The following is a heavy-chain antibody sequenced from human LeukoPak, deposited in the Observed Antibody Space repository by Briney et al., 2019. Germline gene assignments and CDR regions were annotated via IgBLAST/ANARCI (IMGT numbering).Heavy chain of an antibody. J-gene: IGHJ4*02. V-gene: IGHV4-39*01. CDR3: ARFSGSYFDY. D-gene: IGHD1-26*01. CDR2: IYYSGST. Sequence: PSETLSLTCTVSGGSITSTSYYWGWIRQPPGKGLEWIGSIYYSGSTYYNPSLKSRVTISVDTSKNQFTLKLSSVTAADTAVYYCARFSGSYFDYWGQGALVTVSS. CDR1: GGSITSTSYY.